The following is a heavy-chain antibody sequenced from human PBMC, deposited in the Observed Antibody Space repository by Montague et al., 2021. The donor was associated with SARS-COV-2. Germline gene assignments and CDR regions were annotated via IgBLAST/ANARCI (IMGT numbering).Heavy chain of an antibody. Sequence: SLRLSCAASGFTFSSYSMNWVRQAPGKGLEWVSSISSSSSYIYYADSVKGRFTISRDNAKNSLYLQMNSLRAEDKAVYYCARDPLDYGLWSSGSYYNAYYYYYGTDVWGQGTTVTVSS. D-gene: IGHD3-10*01. CDR2: ISSSSSYI. CDR1: GFTFSSYS. J-gene: IGHJ6*02. CDR3: ARDPLDYGLWSSGSYYNAYYYYYGTDV. V-gene: IGHV3-21*01.